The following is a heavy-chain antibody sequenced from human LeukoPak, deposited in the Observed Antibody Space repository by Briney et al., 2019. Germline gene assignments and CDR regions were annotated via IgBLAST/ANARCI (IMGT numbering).Heavy chain of an antibody. D-gene: IGHD3-3*01. CDR2: ISRSGTII. Sequence: PGRSLRLSCAASGFTFSGYGMNWVRQAPGKGLEWVSYISRSGTIISYADSVKGRFTISRDNAKNSLYLQMNSLRAEDTAVYYCARERDDYYFDYWGQGTLVTVSS. V-gene: IGHV3-48*03. J-gene: IGHJ4*02. CDR1: GFTFSGYG. CDR3: ARERDDYYFDY.